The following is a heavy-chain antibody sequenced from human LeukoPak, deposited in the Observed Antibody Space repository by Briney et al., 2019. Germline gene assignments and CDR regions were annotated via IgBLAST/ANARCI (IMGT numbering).Heavy chain of an antibody. V-gene: IGHV4-61*02. CDR1: GGSISSGSYY. J-gene: IGHJ4*02. CDR2: IYTSGST. Sequence: PSETLSLTCTVSGGSISSGSYYWSWIRQPAGKGLEWIGRIYTSGSTNYNPSLKSRVTISVDTSKNQFSLKLSSVTAADTAVYYCAGAFDYWGQGTLVTVSS. CDR3: AGAFDY.